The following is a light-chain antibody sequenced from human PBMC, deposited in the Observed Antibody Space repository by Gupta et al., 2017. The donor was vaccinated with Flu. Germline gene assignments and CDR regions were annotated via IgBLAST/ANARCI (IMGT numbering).Light chain of an antibody. CDR1: QSVSSY. CDR2: DAS. V-gene: IGKV3-11*01. CDR3: QQRSNWPIT. Sequence: PSTLSLSPGERATLSCRASQSVSSYLAWYQQKPGQAPRLLIYDASNRATGIPARFSGSGSGTDFTLTISSLGPEEFAVYYCQQRSNWPITFGPGTKVDIK. J-gene: IGKJ3*01.